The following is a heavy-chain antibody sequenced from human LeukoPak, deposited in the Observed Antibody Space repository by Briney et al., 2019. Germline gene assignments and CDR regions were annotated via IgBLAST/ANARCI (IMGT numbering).Heavy chain of an antibody. J-gene: IGHJ6*03. CDR1: GFTFSSYS. Sequence: PGGSLRLSCAASGFTFSSYSMNWVRQAPGKGLEWVSYISSSSSTIYYADSVKGRFTISRDNAKNSLYLQTNSLRAEDTAVYYCARVPGNSNQAVYYYYYYMDVWGEGTTVTVSS. CDR3: ARVPGNSNQAVYYYYYYMDV. D-gene: IGHD4-11*01. V-gene: IGHV3-48*01. CDR2: ISSSSSTI.